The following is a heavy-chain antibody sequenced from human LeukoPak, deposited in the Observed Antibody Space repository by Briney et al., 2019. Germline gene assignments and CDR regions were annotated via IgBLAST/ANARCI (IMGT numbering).Heavy chain of an antibody. Sequence: PGGSLRLSCAASEFSVGSNYMTWVRQAPGKGLEWVANIKQDGSEKYYVDSVKGRFTISRDNAKNSLYLQMNSLRAEDTAVYYCARDSWWGRAGAFDIWGQGTMVTVSS. J-gene: IGHJ3*02. D-gene: IGHD2-15*01. V-gene: IGHV3-7*01. CDR2: IKQDGSEK. CDR3: ARDSWWGRAGAFDI. CDR1: EFSVGSNY.